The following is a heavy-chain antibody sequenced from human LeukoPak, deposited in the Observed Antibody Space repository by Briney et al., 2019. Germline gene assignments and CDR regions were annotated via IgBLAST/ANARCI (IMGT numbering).Heavy chain of an antibody. Sequence: PGGSLRLSCAASGFTFSSSAMSWVRQAPGKGLEWVSAISNNGGYTYYADSVQGRFTISRDNAKKSLFLQMNSLRAEDTALYYCARDPSYSSSSPYFDYWGQGVLVTVSS. D-gene: IGHD6-6*01. J-gene: IGHJ4*02. V-gene: IGHV3-23*01. CDR2: ISNNGGYT. CDR3: ARDPSYSSSSPYFDY. CDR1: GFTFSSSA.